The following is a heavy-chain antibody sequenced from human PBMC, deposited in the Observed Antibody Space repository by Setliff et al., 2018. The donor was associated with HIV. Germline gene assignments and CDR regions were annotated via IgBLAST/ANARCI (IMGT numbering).Heavy chain of an antibody. CDR3: AKMHTAMDPDTFDI. J-gene: IGHJ3*02. D-gene: IGHD5-18*01. Sequence: GGSLRLSCEASGFTFSSYAMHWVRQAPGKGLEWVSGISGSAGTTYYADSVKGRFTISRDNSKNTLYLQMNSLRAEDTAVYYCAKMHTAMDPDTFDIWGQGTMVTVSS. CDR1: GFTFSSYA. V-gene: IGHV3-23*01. CDR2: ISGSAGTT.